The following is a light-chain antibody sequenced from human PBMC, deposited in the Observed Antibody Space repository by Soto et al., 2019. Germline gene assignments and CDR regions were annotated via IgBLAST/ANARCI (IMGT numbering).Light chain of an antibody. J-gene: IGLJ3*02. Sequence: QSALTQPASVSGSPGQSITIACTGTNRDVGSYNLVSWYQQRPGEAPKLIISEVRNRPSGISYRFTGSKSGNTASLTISGLQAEDEADYYCSSYTTTSTLVFVGGTKLTVL. CDR1: NRDVGSYNL. V-gene: IGLV2-14*01. CDR2: EVR. CDR3: SSYTTTSTLV.